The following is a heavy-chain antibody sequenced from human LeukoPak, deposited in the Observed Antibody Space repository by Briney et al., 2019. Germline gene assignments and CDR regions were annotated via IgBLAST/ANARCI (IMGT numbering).Heavy chain of an antibody. J-gene: IGHJ6*01. CDR1: GFTFSGYW. CDR2: LNTDGSST. Sequence: PGGSLRLSCAASGFTFSGYWMHWVRQVPGKGLVWVSRLNTDGSSTSYADSVKGRFTISRDNATNTLYLQMNSLRAEDTAVYYCASDDAFRGVAMDVWGQGTTVTVSS. V-gene: IGHV3-74*01. D-gene: IGHD3-16*01. CDR3: ASDDAFRGVAMDV.